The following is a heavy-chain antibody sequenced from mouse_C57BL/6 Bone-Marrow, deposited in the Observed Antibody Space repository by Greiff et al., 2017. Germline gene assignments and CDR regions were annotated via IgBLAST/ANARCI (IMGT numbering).Heavy chain of an antibody. D-gene: IGHD2-5*01. CDR2: IYPGSGST. V-gene: IGHV1-55*01. J-gene: IGHJ1*03. Sequence: QVQLQQPGAELVKPGASVKLSCKASGYTFTSYWITWVKQRPGQGLEWIGDIYPGSGSTNYNEKFKSKATLTVDTSSSTAYMQRSSLTSEDSAVYYCARPYYSNYWYFDVWGRGTTVTVSA. CDR3: ARPYYSNYWYFDV. CDR1: GYTFTSYW.